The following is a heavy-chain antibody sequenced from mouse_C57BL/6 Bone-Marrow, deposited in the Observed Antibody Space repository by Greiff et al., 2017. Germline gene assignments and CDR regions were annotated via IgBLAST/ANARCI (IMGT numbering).Heavy chain of an antibody. V-gene: IGHV5-4*01. D-gene: IGHD2-4*01. CDR3: ARAYDYDGGDYFDY. J-gene: IGHJ2*01. CDR1: GFTFSSYA. CDR2: ISDGGSYT. Sequence: EVQRVESGGGLVKPGGSLKLSCAASGFTFSSYAMSWVRQTPEKRLEWVATISDGGSYTYYPDNVKGRFTISRDNAKNNLYLQMSHLKSEDTAMYYCARAYDYDGGDYFDYWGQGTTLTVSS.